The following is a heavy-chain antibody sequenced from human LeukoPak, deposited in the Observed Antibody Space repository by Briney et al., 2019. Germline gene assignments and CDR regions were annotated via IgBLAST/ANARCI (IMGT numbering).Heavy chain of an antibody. CDR2: ISSRSSTI. D-gene: IGHD5-18*01. V-gene: IGHV3-48*01. CDR3: ARDLDTYYGMDV. J-gene: IGHJ6*02. Sequence: WVRXAPXXXLEWVSYISSRSSTIYYVDSVKGRFTISRDNAKNSLYLQMNSLRAEGTAVYYCARDLDTYYGMDVWGQGTTVTVSS.